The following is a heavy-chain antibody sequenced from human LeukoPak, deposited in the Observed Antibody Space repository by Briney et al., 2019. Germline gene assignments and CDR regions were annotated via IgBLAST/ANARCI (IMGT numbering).Heavy chain of an antibody. J-gene: IGHJ4*02. CDR1: GFTFSTYA. CDR2: ISGSGDST. V-gene: IGHV3-23*01. Sequence: GGSLRLSCAASGFTFSTYAMSWVRQAPGKGLEWVSGISGSGDSTYYADSVKGRFTISRDNSKNTLCLQMNSLRAEDTAAYYCAKDRDDSSGYFFDYWGQGTLVTVSS. D-gene: IGHD3-22*01. CDR3: AKDRDDSSGYFFDY.